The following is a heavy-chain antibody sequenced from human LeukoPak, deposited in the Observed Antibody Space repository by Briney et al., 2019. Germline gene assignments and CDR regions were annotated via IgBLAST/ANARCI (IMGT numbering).Heavy chain of an antibody. CDR2: VSSGGST. Sequence: GGSLRLSCAASGFTVSSKYMSWVRQAPGKGLEWVSVVSSGGSTYYADSVKGRFTISRDNSKNTLYLQMNSLRAEDTAVYYCAKDLFPDLDYWGQGTLVTVSS. J-gene: IGHJ4*02. D-gene: IGHD2-21*01. V-gene: IGHV3-53*01. CDR3: AKDLFPDLDY. CDR1: GFTVSSKY.